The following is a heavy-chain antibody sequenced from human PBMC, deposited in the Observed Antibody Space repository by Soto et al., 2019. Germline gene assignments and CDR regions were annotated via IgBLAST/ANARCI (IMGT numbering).Heavy chain of an antibody. V-gene: IGHV1-8*01. D-gene: IGHD4-17*01. CDR1: GYTFTNYD. J-gene: IGHJ4*02. CDR3: ARTAGDLDY. Sequence: QVQLVQSGAEVKKPGASVKVSCKTSGYTFTNYDINWVRQATGQGLEWMGWTNPKSGYTGSAQKFQGRVTMTRDPSTSTAYMELPSLTSEDTAVYFCARTAGDLDYWGQGTLITVSS. CDR2: TNPKSGYT.